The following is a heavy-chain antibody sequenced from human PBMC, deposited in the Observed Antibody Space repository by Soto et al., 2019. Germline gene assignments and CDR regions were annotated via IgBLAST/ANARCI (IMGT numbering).Heavy chain of an antibody. D-gene: IGHD3-3*01. CDR3: ARRGYDFWSGYGPTWFDP. CDR2: MNPNSGNT. J-gene: IGHJ5*02. V-gene: IGHV1-8*01. Sequence: ASVKVSCKASGYTFTSYDINWVRQATGQGLEWMGWMNPNSGNTGYAQKFQGRVTMTRNTSISTAYMELSSLRSEDTAVYYCARRGYDFWSGYGPTWFDPWGQGTLVTVSS. CDR1: GYTFTSYD.